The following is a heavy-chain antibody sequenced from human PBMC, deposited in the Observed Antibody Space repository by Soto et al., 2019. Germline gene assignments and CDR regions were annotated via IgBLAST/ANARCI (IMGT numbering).Heavy chain of an antibody. CDR3: TRAAWFPYLSFH. Sequence: GGSLRLSCAASGFTFSRFELHWVRQAPGKGLEWISYISSGSTAYYASSVEGRFTISRDNANNSVYLQMDSLRAEDTALYYCTRAAWFPYLSFHWGQGALVTVSS. V-gene: IGHV3-48*03. CDR2: ISSGSTA. CDR1: GFTFSRFE. D-gene: IGHD3-10*01. J-gene: IGHJ4*02.